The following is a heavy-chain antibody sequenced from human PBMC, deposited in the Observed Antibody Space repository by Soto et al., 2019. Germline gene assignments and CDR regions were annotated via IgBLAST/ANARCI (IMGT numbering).Heavy chain of an antibody. D-gene: IGHD1-1*01. V-gene: IGHV4-4*07. CDR3: VGDGTKTLRHWFDP. CDR2: MYATGTT. CDR1: GCSLGTYY. J-gene: IGHJ5*02. Sequence: SETLVLTCTYSGCSLGTYYWNYIRQFAVKGLEWNGRMYATGTTDYNTSLKSRVMMSVDTSTKQFSLKLRSVTAADTAVYYCVGDGTKTLRHWFDPWGQGISVTVSS.